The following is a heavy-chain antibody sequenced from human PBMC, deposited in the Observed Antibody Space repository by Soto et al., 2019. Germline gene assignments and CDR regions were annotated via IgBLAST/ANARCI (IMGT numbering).Heavy chain of an antibody. CDR1: GFTFSGYS. Sequence: AGGSLRLSCAASGFTFSGYSMNWIRQAPGKGLEWVAYISSGGGTIYYAGSVKGRFTISRDNAESSLYLQMNSLRAEDTAEYYCARGDWGSYRRFDYWGQGTLVTVSS. J-gene: IGHJ4*02. V-gene: IGHV3-48*01. CDR3: ARGDWGSYRRFDY. CDR2: ISSGGGTI. D-gene: IGHD3-16*02.